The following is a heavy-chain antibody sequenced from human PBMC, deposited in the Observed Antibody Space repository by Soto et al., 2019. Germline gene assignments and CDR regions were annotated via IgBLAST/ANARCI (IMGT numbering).Heavy chain of an antibody. CDR2: IYYSGST. D-gene: IGHD3-22*01. V-gene: IGHV4-59*01. CDR3: ASSYYYDSSGFDY. CDR1: GGSISSYY. J-gene: IGHJ4*02. Sequence: SETLSLTCTVSGGSISSYYWSWIRQPPGKGLEWIGYIYYSGSTNYNPSLKSRVTISVDTSKNQFSLKLSSVTAADTAVYYCASSYYYDSSGFDYWGQGTLVTVSS.